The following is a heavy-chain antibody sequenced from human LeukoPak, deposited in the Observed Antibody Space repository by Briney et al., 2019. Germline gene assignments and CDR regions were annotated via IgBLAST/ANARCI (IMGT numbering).Heavy chain of an antibody. D-gene: IGHD3-9*01. V-gene: IGHV3-13*01. CDR1: GFTFSSYD. J-gene: IGHJ4*02. CDR3: TTSRFDWLFYPGDY. Sequence: GGSLRLSCAASGFTFSSYDMHWVRQATGKGLEWVSAIGSAGDTYYPGSVKGRFTISRENAKNSLYLQMNSLKTEDTAVYYCTTSRFDWLFYPGDYWGQGTLVTVSP. CDR2: IGSAGDT.